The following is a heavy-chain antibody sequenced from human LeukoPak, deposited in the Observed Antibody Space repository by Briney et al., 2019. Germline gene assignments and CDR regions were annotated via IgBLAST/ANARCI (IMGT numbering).Heavy chain of an antibody. CDR3: ARPALRGILTGYYYY. J-gene: IGHJ4*02. Sequence: SETLSLTCAVYGGSFSGYYWSWIRQPSGKGLQWIGEINHSGSTNYNPSLKSRVTISVDTSKNQFSLKLSSVTAADTAVYYCARPALRGILTGYYYYWGQGTLVTVSS. D-gene: IGHD3-9*01. CDR2: INHSGST. CDR1: GGSFSGYY. V-gene: IGHV4-34*01.